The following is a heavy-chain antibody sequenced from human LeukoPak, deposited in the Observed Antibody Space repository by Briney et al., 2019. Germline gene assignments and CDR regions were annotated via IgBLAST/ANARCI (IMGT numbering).Heavy chain of an antibody. Sequence: PSETLSLTCTVSGGSISSYYWSWIRQPPGKGLEWIGYIYYSGSTNYNPSLKSRVTISLDTSKNQFSLKLSSVTAADTAVYYCARAVGGAVADYWGQGTLVTVSS. CDR2: IYYSGST. J-gene: IGHJ4*02. D-gene: IGHD2-15*01. CDR1: GGSISSYY. CDR3: ARAVGGAVADY. V-gene: IGHV4-59*01.